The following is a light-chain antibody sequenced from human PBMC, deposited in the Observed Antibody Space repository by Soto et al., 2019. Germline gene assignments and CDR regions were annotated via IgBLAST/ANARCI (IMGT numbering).Light chain of an antibody. J-gene: IGKJ1*01. CDR3: QQDYNLRT. Sequence: EIVLTQSPATLSLFPGERSTLSFRASQSVSIYLAWYQQKPGQAPRLLIYDASNRATGIPARFSGSGSGTDFTLTISSLQPEDFAVYYCQQDYNLRTFGQGTKVDI. V-gene: IGKV3-11*01. CDR1: QSVSIY. CDR2: DAS.